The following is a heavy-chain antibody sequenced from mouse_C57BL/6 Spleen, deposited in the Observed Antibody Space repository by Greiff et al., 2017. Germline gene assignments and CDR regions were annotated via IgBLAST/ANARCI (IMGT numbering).Heavy chain of an antibody. J-gene: IGHJ4*01. V-gene: IGHV1-54*01. CDR3: ARSDYGSSYGGAMDY. Sequence: VQLQQSGAELVRPGTSVKVSCKASGYAFTNYLIEWVKQRPGQGLEWIGVINPGSGGTNYNEKFKGKATLTADKSSSTAYMQLSSLTSEDSAVYFCARSDYGSSYGGAMDYWGQGTSVTVSS. CDR1: GYAFTNYL. D-gene: IGHD1-1*01. CDR2: INPGSGGT.